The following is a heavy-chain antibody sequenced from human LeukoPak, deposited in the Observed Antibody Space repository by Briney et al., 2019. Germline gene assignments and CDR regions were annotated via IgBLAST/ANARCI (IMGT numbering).Heavy chain of an antibody. CDR3: AGGRPRGYCSGGSCYHNFDY. J-gene: IGHJ4*02. CDR1: GVSISGYY. Sequence: SETLSLTCTVSGVSISGYYWSWIRQPAGKGLEWIGRIYISRGTNYNPSLTSRVIMSVDTSKNQFSLQLTSVTAADTAVYYCAGGRPRGYCSGGSCYHNFDYWGQGTLVTVSS. D-gene: IGHD2-15*01. CDR2: IYISRGT. V-gene: IGHV4-4*07.